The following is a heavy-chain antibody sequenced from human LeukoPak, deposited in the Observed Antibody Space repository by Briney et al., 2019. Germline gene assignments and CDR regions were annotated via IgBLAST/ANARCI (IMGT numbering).Heavy chain of an antibody. CDR1: GGSISSGGYY. CDR3: ARAYPGIAVVARASDYYYGMDV. CDR2: IYYSGSA. J-gene: IGHJ6*02. V-gene: IGHV4-61*08. Sequence: KPSETLSLTCTVSGGSISSGGYYWSWIRQHPGKGLEWIGYIYYSGSAYYNPSLKSRVTISVDTSKNQFSLKLSSVTAADTAVYYCARAYPGIAVVARASDYYYGMDVWGQGTTVTVSS. D-gene: IGHD6-19*01.